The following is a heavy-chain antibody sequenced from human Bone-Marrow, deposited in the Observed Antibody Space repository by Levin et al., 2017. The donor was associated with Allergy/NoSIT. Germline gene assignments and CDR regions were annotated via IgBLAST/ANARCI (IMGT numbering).Heavy chain of an antibody. CDR1: DVTISSGAYY. J-gene: IGHJ4*02. CDR2: IYNTGRP. Sequence: SQTLSLTCAVSDVTISSGAYYWNWIRQHPGKGLEWIGYIYNTGRPYYNPSLKSRVVISLDTSKNQFSLKVTSVTAADTAVYYCARSPGGYDTAGGYYFDHWGQGALVTVSS. D-gene: IGHD5-12*01. V-gene: IGHV4-31*02. CDR3: ARSPGGYDTAGGYYFDH.